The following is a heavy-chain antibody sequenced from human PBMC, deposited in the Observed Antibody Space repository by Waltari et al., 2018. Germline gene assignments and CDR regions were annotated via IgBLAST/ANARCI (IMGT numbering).Heavy chain of an antibody. Sequence: EVQLVESGGGLVQPGRSLRLSCAASGFTFDDYAMHWVRHAPGKGLEWVSGISWNSGSIGYADSVKGRFNISRDNAKNSLYLQMNSLRAEDTALYYCAKDSSGLVLGAFDIWGQGTMVTVSS. CDR2: ISWNSGSI. D-gene: IGHD6-19*01. J-gene: IGHJ3*02. CDR1: GFTFDDYA. CDR3: AKDSSGLVLGAFDI. V-gene: IGHV3-9*01.